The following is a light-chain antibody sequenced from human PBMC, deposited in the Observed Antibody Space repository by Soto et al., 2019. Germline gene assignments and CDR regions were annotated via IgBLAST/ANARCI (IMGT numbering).Light chain of an antibody. Sequence: QSVLTQPASESGSPGQSITISCTGTSSDVGSYNLVSWYQQYPGKAPKLMIYEGSKRPSGVSNRFSGSKSGNTASLTISGLQPEDEADYYCCSYAGTSIFIIFGGGTKLTVL. CDR2: EGS. J-gene: IGLJ2*01. CDR1: SSDVGSYNL. CDR3: CSYAGTSIFII. V-gene: IGLV2-23*03.